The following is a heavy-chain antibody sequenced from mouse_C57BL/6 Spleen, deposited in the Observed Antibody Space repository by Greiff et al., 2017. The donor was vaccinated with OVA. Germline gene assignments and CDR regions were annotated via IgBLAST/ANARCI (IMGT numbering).Heavy chain of an antibody. V-gene: IGHV14-2*01. CDR3: AITTVVARGYFDV. CDR2: IDPEDGET. CDR1: GFNIKDYY. J-gene: IGHJ1*03. D-gene: IGHD1-1*01. Sequence: VQLQQSGAELVKPGASVKLSCTASGFNIKDYYMHWVKQRTEQGLEWIGRIDPEDGETKYAPKFQGKATITADTSSNTAYLQLSSLTSEDPAVDYCAITTVVARGYFDVWGTGTTVTVSS.